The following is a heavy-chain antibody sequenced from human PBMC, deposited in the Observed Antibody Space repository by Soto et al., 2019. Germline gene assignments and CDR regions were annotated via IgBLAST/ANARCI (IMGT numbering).Heavy chain of an antibody. CDR3: ARAALHYYDSSGYYYY. Sequence: QVQLVQSGAEVKKPGASVKVSCKASGYTFTSYAMHWVRQAPGQRLEWMGWINAGNGNTKYSQKFQGRVTITRDTSASTAYMELSSLRSEDTAVYYCARAALHYYDSSGYYYYWGQGTLVTVSS. J-gene: IGHJ4*02. V-gene: IGHV1-3*01. CDR2: INAGNGNT. D-gene: IGHD3-22*01. CDR1: GYTFTSYA.